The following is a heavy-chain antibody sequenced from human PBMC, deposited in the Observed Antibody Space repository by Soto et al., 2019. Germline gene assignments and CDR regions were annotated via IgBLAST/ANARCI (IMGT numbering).Heavy chain of an antibody. CDR2: IYPGDSDT. J-gene: IGHJ4*02. CDR1: GYSFTSYW. CDR3: ARQRTTVVTQAYFDH. V-gene: IGHV5-51*01. D-gene: IGHD2-21*02. Sequence: GESLKISCKGSGYSFTSYWIGWVRQMPGKGLEWMGIIYPGDSDTRYSPSFQGQVTISADKSISTAYLQWSSLKASDTAMYYCARQRTTVVTQAYFDHWGQGALVTVSS.